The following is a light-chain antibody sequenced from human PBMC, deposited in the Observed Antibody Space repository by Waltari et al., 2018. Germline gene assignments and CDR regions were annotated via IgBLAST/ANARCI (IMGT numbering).Light chain of an antibody. CDR3: QQYYSTPPA. CDR2: SAS. J-gene: IGKJ1*01. Sequence: LSSSNNSHNLASCQQKPGQPPRLRIYSASTRESCVPDRFSGSGSGTDFTLTINTLQAEDMAVYYCQQYYSTPPAFGQGTRVEI. CDR1: LSSSNNSHN. V-gene: IGKV4-1*01.